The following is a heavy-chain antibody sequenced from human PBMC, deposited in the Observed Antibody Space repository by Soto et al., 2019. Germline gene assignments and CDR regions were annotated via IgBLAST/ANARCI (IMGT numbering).Heavy chain of an antibody. CDR3: ATGPGAAVYWFDP. V-gene: IGHV1-24*01. D-gene: IGHD6-13*01. Sequence: ASVMVSCKVSGYTLTELSMHWVRQAPGKGLEWMGGFDPEDGETIYAQKFQGRVTMTEDTSTDTAYMELSSLRSEDTAVYYCATGPGAAVYWFDPWGQGTLVTVSS. J-gene: IGHJ5*02. CDR1: GYTLTELS. CDR2: FDPEDGET.